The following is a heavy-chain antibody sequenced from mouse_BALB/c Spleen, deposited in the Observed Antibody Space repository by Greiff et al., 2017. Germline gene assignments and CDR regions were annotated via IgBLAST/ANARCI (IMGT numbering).Heavy chain of an antibody. CDR2: IDPENGDT. V-gene: IGHV14-4*02. J-gene: IGHJ4*01. CDR3: NANYRYDVRYAMDY. D-gene: IGHD2-14*01. CDR1: GFNIKDYY. Sequence: EVQLQQSGAELVRSGASVKLSCTASGFNIKDYYMHWVKQRPEQGLELIGWIDPENGDTEYAPKFQGKATMTADTSSNTPYLQLSSLTSDDTAVYYCNANYRYDVRYAMDYWGQGTSVTVSS.